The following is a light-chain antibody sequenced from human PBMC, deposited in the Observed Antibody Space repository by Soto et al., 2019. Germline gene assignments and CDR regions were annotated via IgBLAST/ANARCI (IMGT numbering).Light chain of an antibody. CDR1: QSVRTGD. CDR3: HQYNEWRT. Sequence: EIVLTQSPGTLSLCPGERATLSCRASQSVRTGDFAWYQQKPGQAPRLLMYGASHRASGIPDRFSGSGSGTEFTLTISSLQSEDVAVYYCHQYNEWRTFGQGTKVDIK. J-gene: IGKJ1*01. V-gene: IGKV3D-15*01. CDR2: GAS.